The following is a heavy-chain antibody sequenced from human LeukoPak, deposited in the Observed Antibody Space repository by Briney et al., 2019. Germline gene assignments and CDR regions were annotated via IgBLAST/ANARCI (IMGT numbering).Heavy chain of an antibody. CDR2: IIPIFGTA. D-gene: IGHD2-15*01. J-gene: IGHJ5*02. V-gene: IGHV1-69*06. CDR3: ARGGLRYCSGGSCYSDSPRWFDP. Sequence: ASVKVSRKASGGTFSSYVISWVRQAPGQGLEWRGGIIPIFGTANYAKKLQGRVTITANKSTSTAYMELSSLRSEDTAVYYCARGGLRYCSGGSCYSDSPRWFDPWGQGTLVTVSS. CDR1: GGTFSSYV.